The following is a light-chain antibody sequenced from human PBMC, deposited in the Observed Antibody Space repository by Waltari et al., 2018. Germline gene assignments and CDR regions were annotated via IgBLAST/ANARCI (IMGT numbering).Light chain of an antibody. CDR1: KRVSRS. CDR2: DTS. J-gene: IGKJ1*01. V-gene: IGKV3-20*01. Sequence: EVVLTQSPGTLSLSPGEGATLSCRARKRVSRSLAWYQQKPGQAPRLLIYDTSRRATGIPDRFSGSGSGTDFSLTISRLEPEDFAMYYCQKCASLPATFGQGTKVEIK. CDR3: QKCASLPAT.